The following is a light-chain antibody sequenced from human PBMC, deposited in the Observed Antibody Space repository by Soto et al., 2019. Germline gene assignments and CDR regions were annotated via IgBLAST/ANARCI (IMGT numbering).Light chain of an antibody. V-gene: IGKV1-5*01. Sequence: DIQLTQSPSTLSASVGDSVTITCRASQNISTSLAWYQHKPGKAPKLLMFDVSNLESGVPSRFSGSGSGTEFTLTISSLHSDDFATYYCQQYDYSRTFGQGTKLDIK. CDR1: QNISTS. J-gene: IGKJ1*01. CDR2: DVS. CDR3: QQYDYSRT.